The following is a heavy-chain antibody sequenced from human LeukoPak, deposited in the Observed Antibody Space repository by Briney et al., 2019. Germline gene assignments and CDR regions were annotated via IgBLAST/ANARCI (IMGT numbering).Heavy chain of an antibody. CDR1: GFTFDDYA. CDR3: ARHDWFDP. J-gene: IGHJ5*02. Sequence: PGGSLRLSCAASGFTFDDYAMHWVRQAPGKGLEWVSGISWNSGSIGYADSVKGRFTISRDNSKNTLYLQMNSLRADDTAVYYCARHDWFDPWGQGTLVTVSS. D-gene: IGHD3-3*01. CDR2: ISWNSGSI. V-gene: IGHV3-9*01.